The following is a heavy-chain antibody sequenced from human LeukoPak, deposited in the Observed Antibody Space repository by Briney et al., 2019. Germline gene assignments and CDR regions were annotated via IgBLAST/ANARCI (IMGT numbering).Heavy chain of an antibody. CDR1: GYTFTSYG. CDR2: INPNSGGT. D-gene: IGHD5-24*01. J-gene: IGHJ4*02. CDR3: ARVDGLDY. V-gene: IGHV1-2*02. Sequence: ASVKVSCKASGYTFTSYGISWVRQAPGQGLEWMGWINPNSGGTNYAQKFQGRVTMTRDTSISTAYMELSRLRSDDTAVYYCARVDGLDYWGQGTLVTVSS.